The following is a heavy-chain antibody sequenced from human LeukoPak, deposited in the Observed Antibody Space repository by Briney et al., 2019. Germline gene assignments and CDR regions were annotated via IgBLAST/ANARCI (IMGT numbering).Heavy chain of an antibody. J-gene: IGHJ6*02. CDR1: GFTFSSYW. CDR2: IKQDGSEK. D-gene: IGHD2-2*01. V-gene: IGHV3-7*01. CDR3: ARALLGYCSSTSCYAGNYYYGMDV. Sequence: QAGGSLRLSCAASGFTFSSYWMSWVRQAPGKGLEWVANIKQDGSEKYYVDSVKGRFTISRDNAKNSLYLQMNSLRAEDTAVYYCARALLGYCSSTSCYAGNYYYGMDVWGQGTTVTVSS.